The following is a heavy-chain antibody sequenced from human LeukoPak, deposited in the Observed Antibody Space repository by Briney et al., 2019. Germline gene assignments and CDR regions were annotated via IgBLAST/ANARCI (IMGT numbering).Heavy chain of an antibody. CDR2: IIPIFGTA. CDR1: GGTFSGYA. V-gene: IGHV1-69*05. Sequence: GASVKVSCKASGGTFSGYAISWVRQAPGQGLERMGRIIPIFGTANYAQKFQGRVTITTDESTSTAYMELSSLRSEDTAVYYCARDDCSGGSCYSDYWGQGTLVTVSS. D-gene: IGHD2-15*01. CDR3: ARDDCSGGSCYSDY. J-gene: IGHJ4*02.